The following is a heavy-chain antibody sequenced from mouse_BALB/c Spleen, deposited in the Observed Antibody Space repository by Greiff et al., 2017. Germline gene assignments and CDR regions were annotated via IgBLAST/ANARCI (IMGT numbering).Heavy chain of an antibody. J-gene: IGHJ2*01. V-gene: IGHV1-87*01. CDR2: IYPGDGDT. Sequence: QVQLQQSGAELARPGASVKLSCKASGYTFTSYWMQWVKQRPGQGLEWIGAIYPGDGDTRYTQKFKGKATLTADKSSSTAYMQLSSLASEDSAVYYCARMDYGYLFDYWGQGTTLTVSS. CDR3: ARMDYGYLFDY. CDR1: GYTFTSYW. D-gene: IGHD1-2*01.